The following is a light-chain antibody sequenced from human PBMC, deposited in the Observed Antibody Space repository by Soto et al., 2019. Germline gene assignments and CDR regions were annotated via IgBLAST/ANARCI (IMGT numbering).Light chain of an antibody. CDR1: SSNIGAGYA. J-gene: IGLJ3*02. Sequence: QAVVTQPPSVSGAPGQRVTISCTGSSSNIGAGYAVHWYQQLPGTAPKLLIYGNSNRPSGVPDRFSGSKSGTSASLAITGLQAEDETDYYCQSYDSSLSSWVFGGGTKLTVL. CDR2: GNS. CDR3: QSYDSSLSSWV. V-gene: IGLV1-40*01.